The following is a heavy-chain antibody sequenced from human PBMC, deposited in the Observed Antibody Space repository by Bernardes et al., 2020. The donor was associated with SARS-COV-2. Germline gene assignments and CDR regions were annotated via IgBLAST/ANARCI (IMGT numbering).Heavy chain of an antibody. CDR3: ARNWVQGVIINYYYMDV. Sequence: GGSLRLSCAASGFTFSSYGMHWVRQAPGKGLEWVAVIWYDGSNKYYADSVKGRFTISRDNSKNTLYLQMNSLRAEDTAVYYCARNWVQGVIINYYYMDVWGKGTTVTVSS. D-gene: IGHD3-10*01. V-gene: IGHV3-33*01. CDR2: IWYDGSNK. J-gene: IGHJ6*03. CDR1: GFTFSSYG.